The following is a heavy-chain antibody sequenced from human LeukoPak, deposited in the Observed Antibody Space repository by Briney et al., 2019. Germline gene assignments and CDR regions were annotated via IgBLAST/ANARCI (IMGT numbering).Heavy chain of an antibody. CDR2: ISGNGGST. V-gene: IGHV3-64*01. Sequence: PGGSLRLSCAASGFTFSGYAMHWVRQAPGKGLEYVSAISGNGGSTYYANSVKGRFTISRDNSKNTLYLQMGSLRAEDMAVYYCARVGPYCSSTTCYSPADYWGQGTLVTVSS. CDR3: ARVGPYCSSTTCYSPADY. D-gene: IGHD2-2*01. CDR1: GFTFSGYA. J-gene: IGHJ4*02.